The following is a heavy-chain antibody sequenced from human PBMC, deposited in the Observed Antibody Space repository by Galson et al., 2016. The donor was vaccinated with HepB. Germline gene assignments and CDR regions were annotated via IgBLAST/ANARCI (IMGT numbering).Heavy chain of an antibody. CDR1: GFTFSTYV. CDR2: SSESGDTT. J-gene: IGHJ5*02. CDR3: ARYGAPRGGNSDRFDP. Sequence: SLRLSCAASGFTFSTYVMSWVRQAPGKGLEWVSGSSESGDTTYYADSVKGRFTISRDNSKNTLYLQMNSLRVEDTAVYYCARYGAPRGGNSDRFDPWGQGTLVIVSS. V-gene: IGHV3-23*01. D-gene: IGHD4-23*01.